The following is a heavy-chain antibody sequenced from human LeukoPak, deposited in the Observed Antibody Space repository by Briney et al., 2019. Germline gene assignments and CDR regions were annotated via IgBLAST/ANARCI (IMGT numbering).Heavy chain of an antibody. CDR2: ISWDVGSR. D-gene: IGHD1/OR15-1a*01. CDR1: GVALDAYT. V-gene: IGHV3-43*01. J-gene: IGHJ6*03. CDR3: AKGEQLSYYYYYYMDV. Sequence: GGSVKLSCAAGGVALDAYTRRWVSQAPGKGLGWVALISWDVGSRYYAESVKGRFTISRDNSKNSLYLQMNSLRTENPALNYCAKGEQLSYYYYYYMDVWGKGTTVTVSS.